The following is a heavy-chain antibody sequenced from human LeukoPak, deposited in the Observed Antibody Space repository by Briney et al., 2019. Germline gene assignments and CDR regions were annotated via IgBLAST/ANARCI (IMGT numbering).Heavy chain of an antibody. D-gene: IGHD5-12*01. CDR1: GYTFTSHG. CDR2: ISAYNGNT. V-gene: IGHV1-18*01. J-gene: IGHJ4*02. Sequence: GASVTVSCKASGYTFTSHGISWVRQAPGQGLEWMGWISAYNGNTNYAQKLQGRVTMITDTSTSTAYMELRGLRSDDTAVYYCARDAGLYSGYDYFDYWGQGTLVTVSS. CDR3: ARDAGLYSGYDYFDY.